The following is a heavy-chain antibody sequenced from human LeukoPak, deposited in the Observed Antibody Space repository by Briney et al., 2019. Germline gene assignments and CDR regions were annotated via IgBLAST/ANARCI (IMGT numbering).Heavy chain of an antibody. V-gene: IGHV5-51*01. D-gene: IGHD6-13*01. CDR1: GYTFPYYW. CDR2: IYPDDSDT. J-gene: IGHJ4*02. CDR3: ARLRSSSWYTVDY. Sequence: GEALKISCKGSGYTFPYYWIAWVRQMPGKGLEWMGIIYPDDSDTRYSPSFQGLVTISADKSITTAYLQWSSLKASDTAMYYCARLRSSSWYTVDYWGQGTLVTVSS.